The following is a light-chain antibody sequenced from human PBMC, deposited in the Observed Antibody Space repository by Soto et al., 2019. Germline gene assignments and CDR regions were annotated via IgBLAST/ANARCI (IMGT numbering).Light chain of an antibody. Sequence: QSALTQPPSASGSPGQSVTISCTGTRGDVGGYNYVSWYQQHPGKAPKLMIYEVTKRPSGVPDRFSGSKSGNTASLTVSGLQAEDEADYYCNSYAGSNMGVFGGGTKLTVL. CDR3: NSYAGSNMGV. V-gene: IGLV2-8*01. CDR1: RGDVGGYNY. CDR2: EVT. J-gene: IGLJ3*02.